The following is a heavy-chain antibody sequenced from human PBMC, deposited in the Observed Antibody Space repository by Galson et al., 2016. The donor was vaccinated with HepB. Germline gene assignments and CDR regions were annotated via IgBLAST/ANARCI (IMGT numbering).Heavy chain of an antibody. CDR2: IYHSGTT. D-gene: IGHD6-19*01. CDR3: ERQGYTSGWGKSLEY. Sequence: SETLSLTCAVSGDSIRSDYWWIWVRQSPGKGLEWIGEIYHSGTTNYNPSLKSRVSISVDKSKNHFSLKVTSVTAADTAIYYCERQGYTSGWGKSLEYWGPGALVTVSS. J-gene: IGHJ4*02. V-gene: IGHV4-4*02. CDR1: GDSIRSDYW.